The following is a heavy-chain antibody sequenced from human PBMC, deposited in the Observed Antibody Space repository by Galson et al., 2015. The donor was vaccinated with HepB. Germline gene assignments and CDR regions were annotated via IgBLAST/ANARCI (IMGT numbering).Heavy chain of an antibody. CDR3: ARDLSPKDHRHWNY. CDR1: GFTFSNYN. V-gene: IGHV3-21*04. CDR2: ITSSGGYI. J-gene: IGHJ4*02. D-gene: IGHD1-14*01. Sequence: SLRLSCAASGFTFSNYNMNWVRQAPGKGLEWVSFITSSGGYIYYADSVKGRFTISRDNAKNSLYLHMNSLRAEDTAVYYCARDLSPKDHRHWNYWGQGTLVTVSS.